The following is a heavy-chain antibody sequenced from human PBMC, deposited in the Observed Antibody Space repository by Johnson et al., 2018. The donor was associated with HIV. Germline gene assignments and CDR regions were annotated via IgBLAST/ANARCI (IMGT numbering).Heavy chain of an antibody. D-gene: IGHD3-22*01. Sequence: VQLVESGGGVVQPGRSLRLSCAASGFTFSSYGMHWVRQATGKGLEWVSAIGTAGDTYYPGSVKGRFTISRENAKNSLYLQMNSLRAGDTAVYYCARGSSYYYDSSGYAFDIWGQGTMVTVSS. CDR1: GFTFSSYG. CDR3: ARGSSYYYDSSGYAFDI. CDR2: IGTAGDT. V-gene: IGHV3-13*01. J-gene: IGHJ3*02.